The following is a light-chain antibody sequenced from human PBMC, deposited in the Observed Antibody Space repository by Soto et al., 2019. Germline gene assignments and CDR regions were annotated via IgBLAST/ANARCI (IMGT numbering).Light chain of an antibody. CDR3: QQFGSSPLT. V-gene: IGKV1-39*01. CDR1: QSGSSS. Sequence: IPVTLSPPSLSTPLGCILTITCPASQSGSSSLDWYQQRPGQAPKVLIYAASSLHSGVPARFSGGGSGTDFTLTISRLEPEDFAVYYCQQFGSSPLTFGEGTKVDIK. CDR2: AAS. J-gene: IGKJ4*01.